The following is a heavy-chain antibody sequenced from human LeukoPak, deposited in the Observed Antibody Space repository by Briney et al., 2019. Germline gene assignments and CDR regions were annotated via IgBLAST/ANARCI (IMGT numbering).Heavy chain of an antibody. D-gene: IGHD3-3*01. J-gene: IGHJ6*02. CDR3: ARDKGYDFWSGLRYGMDV. CDR2: IYYSGST. Sequence: PSETLSLTCTVSGXSISSYYWSWIRQPPGKGLEWIGYIYYSGSTNYNPSLKSRVTISVDTSKNQFSLKLSSVTAADTAVYYCARDKGYDFWSGLRYGMDVWGQGTTVTVSS. V-gene: IGHV4-59*01. CDR1: GXSISSYY.